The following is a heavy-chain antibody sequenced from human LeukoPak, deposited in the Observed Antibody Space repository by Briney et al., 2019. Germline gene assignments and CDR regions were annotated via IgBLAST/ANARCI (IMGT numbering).Heavy chain of an antibody. D-gene: IGHD2-15*01. V-gene: IGHV3-30*03. CDR2: ISYDGSNK. CDR3: ARARKVVAAHSPKYYYYYMDV. Sequence: GGSLRLSCTASGFTFSSTGMHWVRQAPGKGLEWVAVISYDGSNKYYADSVKGRFTISRDNSKNTLYLQMNSLRAEDTAVYYCARARKVVAAHSPKYYYYYMDVWGKGTTVTVSS. J-gene: IGHJ6*03. CDR1: GFTFSSTG.